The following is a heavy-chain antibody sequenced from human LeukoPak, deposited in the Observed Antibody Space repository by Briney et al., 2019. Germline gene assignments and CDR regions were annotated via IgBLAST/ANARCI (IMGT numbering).Heavy chain of an antibody. V-gene: IGHV3-30*02. Sequence: GGSLRLSCAASGFTFSSYDIHWVRQAPGKGLEWVAFIRYDGSNKYYADSVRGRFTISRDNAKNSLYLQMNSLRAEDTAVYYCARDPYGGYWGQGTLVTVSS. CDR1: GFTFSSYD. J-gene: IGHJ4*02. CDR2: IRYDGSNK. D-gene: IGHD3-10*01. CDR3: ARDPYGGY.